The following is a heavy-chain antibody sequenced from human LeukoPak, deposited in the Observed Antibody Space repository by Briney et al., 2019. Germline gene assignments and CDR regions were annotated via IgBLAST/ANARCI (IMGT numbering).Heavy chain of an antibody. J-gene: IGHJ4*02. V-gene: IGHV4-4*09. Sequence: SETLSLTCTVSGGSISSYHWSWIRQPPGKGREWIGYIYTSGSTNYNPSLKSRVTISVDTSKNQFSLKLSSVTAADTAVYYCARHSRNYGKFDYWGQGTLVTVSS. D-gene: IGHD4-11*01. CDR1: GGSISSYH. CDR3: ARHSRNYGKFDY. CDR2: IYTSGST.